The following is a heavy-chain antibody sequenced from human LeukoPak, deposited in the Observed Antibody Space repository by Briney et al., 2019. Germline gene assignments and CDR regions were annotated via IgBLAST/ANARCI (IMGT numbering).Heavy chain of an antibody. Sequence: PSETLSLTCTVSGGSVSSGGYYWSWIRQPPGKGLEWIGYVDYSGTTNYSPSLKSRVTISVGTSKKQFSLKLSSVTAADTAMYYCVSNYYGSGSFDYWGQGNLVTVSS. V-gene: IGHV4-61*08. J-gene: IGHJ4*02. CDR3: VSNYYGSGSFDY. D-gene: IGHD3-10*01. CDR1: GGSVSSGGYY. CDR2: VDYSGTT.